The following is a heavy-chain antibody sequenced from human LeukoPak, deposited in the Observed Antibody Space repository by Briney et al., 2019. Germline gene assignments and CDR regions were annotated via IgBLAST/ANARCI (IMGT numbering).Heavy chain of an antibody. V-gene: IGHV3-48*01. Sequence: GGSLRLSCAASGFTFSSYSMNWVRQAPGKGLEWVSYISSSSSTIYYADSVKGRFTISRDNSKNTLYLQMNSLRAEDTAVYYCAKASSYYDILTGYSTLDYWGQGTLVTVSS. CDR3: AKASSYYDILTGYSTLDY. D-gene: IGHD3-9*01. CDR1: GFTFSSYS. J-gene: IGHJ4*02. CDR2: ISSSSSTI.